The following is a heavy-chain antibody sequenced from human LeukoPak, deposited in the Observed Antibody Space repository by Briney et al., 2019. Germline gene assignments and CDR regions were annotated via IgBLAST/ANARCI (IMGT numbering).Heavy chain of an antibody. CDR3: ATSATIAAAGWNLDY. CDR1: GGSISSGSYY. V-gene: IGHV4-61*02. Sequence: SETLSLTCTVSGGSISSGSYYWSWIRQPAGKGLEWIGRIYTSGSTNYNPSLKSRVTISVDTSKNQFSLKLSSVTAADTAVYYCATSATIAAAGWNLDYWGQGTLVTVSS. D-gene: IGHD6-13*01. CDR2: IYTSGST. J-gene: IGHJ4*02.